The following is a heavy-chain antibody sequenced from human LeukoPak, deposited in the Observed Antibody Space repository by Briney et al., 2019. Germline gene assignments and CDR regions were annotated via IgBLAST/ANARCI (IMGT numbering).Heavy chain of an antibody. V-gene: IGHV3-23*01. Sequence: PGGSLRLSCPASGFTFSNYAMNWVRQARGNGLEWVSRTSGSGGSTYYADSVKGRFTISRDNSKNTLYLQMNSLRAEDTAVYYCAKGPTRNYYGSGSQFDYWGQGTLVTVSS. D-gene: IGHD3-10*01. J-gene: IGHJ4*02. CDR1: GFTFSNYA. CDR2: TSGSGGST. CDR3: AKGPTRNYYGSGSQFDY.